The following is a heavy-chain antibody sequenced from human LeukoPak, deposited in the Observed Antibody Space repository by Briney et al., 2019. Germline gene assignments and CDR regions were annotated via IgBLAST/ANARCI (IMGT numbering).Heavy chain of an antibody. Sequence: GGSLRLSCTGSGFTFGDYAMSWVRQAPGKGLEWVGFITSKAYGGTTGYAASVKGRFTISRDDSKSIAYLQMNSLRTEDTAVYYCTRDMIYTFHYWGQGTLVTVSS. J-gene: IGHJ4*02. D-gene: IGHD3-16*01. V-gene: IGHV3-49*04. CDR1: GFTFGDYA. CDR3: TRDMIYTFHY. CDR2: ITSKAYGGTT.